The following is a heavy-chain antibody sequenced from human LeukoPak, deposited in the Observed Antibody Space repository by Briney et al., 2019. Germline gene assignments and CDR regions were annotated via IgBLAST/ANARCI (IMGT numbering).Heavy chain of an antibody. CDR2: INPNSGGT. Sequence: ASVKVFYKASGYTFTGYYMHWVRQAPGQGLEWMGWINPNSGGTNYAQKFQGRVTMTRDTSISTAYMELSRLRSDDTAVYYCARESGSTQAFYYYGMDVWGQGTTVTVSS. CDR3: ARESGSTQAFYYYGMDV. D-gene: IGHD2-2*01. V-gene: IGHV1-2*02. CDR1: GYTFTGYY. J-gene: IGHJ6*02.